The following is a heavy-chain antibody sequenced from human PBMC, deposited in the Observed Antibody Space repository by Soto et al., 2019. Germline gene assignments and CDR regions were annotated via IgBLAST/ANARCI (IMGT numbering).Heavy chain of an antibody. J-gene: IGHJ4*02. V-gene: IGHV4-31*03. CDR3: ARDAPGAAPY. Sequence: SETLSLTCTVSGGPVINGDSYLNWIRQHPEKGLEWMGYSNYRGTTNYNAALKSRILISVDTSKNQFSLRLTSVTAADTAVYYCARDAPGAAPYWGQGTLVTVSS. CDR2: SNYRGTT. CDR1: GGPVINGDSY. D-gene: IGHD6-13*01.